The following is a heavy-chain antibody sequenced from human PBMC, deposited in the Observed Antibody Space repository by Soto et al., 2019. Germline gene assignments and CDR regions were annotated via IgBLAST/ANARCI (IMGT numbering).Heavy chain of an antibody. CDR2: IYYSGST. J-gene: IGHJ4*02. V-gene: IGHV4-39*02. Sequence: SETLSLTCTVSGGSIISSSYYWVLIRQPPGKGLEWIGSIYYSGSTYYNPSLKSRVTISVDTSKNQFSLKLSSVTAADTAVYYCARDLGQQLVDYWGQGTLVTVS. CDR1: GGSIISSSYY. CDR3: ARDLGQQLVDY. D-gene: IGHD6-13*01.